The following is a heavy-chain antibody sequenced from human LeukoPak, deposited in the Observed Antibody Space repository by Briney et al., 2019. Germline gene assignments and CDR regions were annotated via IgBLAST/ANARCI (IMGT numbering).Heavy chain of an antibody. Sequence: GGSLRLSCAASGFSVGDNYVTWVRQPPGKGLEWVSVIYRDGSTYYADSVKGRFTISRDNSKNTLYLQMNSLRAEDTAVYYCTKWSGFGNDWGQGTLVTVSS. CDR2: IYRDGST. CDR1: GFSVGDNY. J-gene: IGHJ4*02. V-gene: IGHV3-53*01. CDR3: TKWSGFGND. D-gene: IGHD3-10*01.